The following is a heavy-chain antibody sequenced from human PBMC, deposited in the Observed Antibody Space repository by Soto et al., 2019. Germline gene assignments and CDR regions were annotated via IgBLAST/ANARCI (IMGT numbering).Heavy chain of an antibody. CDR2: INGSSSTM. D-gene: IGHD2-15*01. CDR3: ARGDRFRCSGDRCFSDGLFLS. V-gene: IGHV3-48*02. CDR1: GFTFGIYS. J-gene: IGHJ5*02. Sequence: EVRLVESGGGLVQRGGSLRLSCAASGFTFGIYSMNWVRQAPGKGLEWISYINGSSSTMYYADSVRGRFIISRDNAYNSLYLRMNSLRDADTAVYYCARGDRFRCSGDRCFSDGLFLSWGQGTLVTVSS.